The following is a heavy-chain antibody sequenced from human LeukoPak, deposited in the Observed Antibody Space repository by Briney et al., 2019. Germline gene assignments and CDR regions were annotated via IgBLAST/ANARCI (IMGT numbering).Heavy chain of an antibody. V-gene: IGHV4-59*01. J-gene: IGHJ4*02. CDR2: IYYSGST. Sequence: SETLSLTCTVSGGSISSYYWSWIRQPPGKGLEWIGYIYYSGSTNYNPSLKSRVTISVDTSKNQFSLKLSSVTAADTAVYYCARHNNPPYYYDSSGYLEGFDYWGQGTLVTVSS. CDR3: ARHNNPPYYYDSSGYLEGFDY. D-gene: IGHD3-22*01. CDR1: GGSISSYY.